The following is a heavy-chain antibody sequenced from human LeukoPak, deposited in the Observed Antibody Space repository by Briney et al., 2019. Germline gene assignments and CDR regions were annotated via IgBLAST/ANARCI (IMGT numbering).Heavy chain of an antibody. CDR1: GYTFTSYG. CDR3: ARVIGSSWYYGFVDY. V-gene: IGHV1-18*01. J-gene: IGHJ4*02. D-gene: IGHD6-13*01. Sequence: ASVKVSCKASGYTFTSYGISWVRQAPGQGLEWMGWISAYNGNTNYAQKLQGRVTMTTDTSTSTAYMELRSLRSDDTAVYYCARVIGSSWYYGFVDYWGQGTLVTVSS. CDR2: ISAYNGNT.